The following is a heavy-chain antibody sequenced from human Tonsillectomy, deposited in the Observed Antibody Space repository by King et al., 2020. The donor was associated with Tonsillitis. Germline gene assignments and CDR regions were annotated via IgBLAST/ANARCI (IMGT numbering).Heavy chain of an antibody. Sequence: QVQLVQSGAEVKKPGASVKVSCKASGYTFTHYYVHWVRQAPGQGLEWMGIINPNGGSTSYPEKFQGRVTMTRDKSTSTVYMELSKLTSDDTAMYYCARDAQYGSNGLTYHYYGMDVWGQGTTVTVSS. CDR1: GYTFTHYY. CDR2: INPNGGST. CDR3: ARDAQYGSNGLTYHYYGMDV. D-gene: IGHD3/OR15-3a*01. V-gene: IGHV1-46*01. J-gene: IGHJ6*02.